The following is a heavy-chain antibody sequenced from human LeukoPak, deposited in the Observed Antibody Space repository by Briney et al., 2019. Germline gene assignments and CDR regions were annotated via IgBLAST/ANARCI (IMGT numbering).Heavy chain of an antibody. D-gene: IGHD5-24*01. J-gene: IGHJ6*04. CDR3: AKDLASTSPGYNYGMDV. V-gene: IGHV3-21*01. CDR1: GFTFSSYS. Sequence: GGSLRLSCAASGFTFSSYSMNWVRQAPGKGLEWVSSISSSSSYIYYADSVKGRFTISRDNAKNTPYLQMNSLRAEDTAVYYCAKDLASTSPGYNYGMDVWGKGTTVTVSS. CDR2: ISSSSSYI.